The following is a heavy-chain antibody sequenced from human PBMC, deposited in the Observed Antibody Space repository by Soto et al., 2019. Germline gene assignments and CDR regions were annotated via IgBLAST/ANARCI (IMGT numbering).Heavy chain of an antibody. CDR3: ARTTAVPNTLRSRYFFDY. D-gene: IGHD4-17*01. Sequence: SETLSLTCTVSNGSLSSNYWSWIRQSPGKGLEWIGNIYYSGTTNYNPSLKSRVTISVDLSKNQFSLRLSSVTTADTALYYCARTTAVPNTLRSRYFFDYWGQGTLVTVSS. V-gene: IGHV4-59*01. CDR2: IYYSGTT. J-gene: IGHJ4*02. CDR1: NGSLSSNY.